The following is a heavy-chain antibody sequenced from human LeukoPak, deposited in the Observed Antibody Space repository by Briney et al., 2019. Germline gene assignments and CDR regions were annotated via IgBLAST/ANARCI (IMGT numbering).Heavy chain of an antibody. CDR2: ISASGGRT. CDR3: AKGTYSDHPHYMDV. J-gene: IGHJ6*03. D-gene: IGHD4-17*01. CDR1: GFTVSNYA. V-gene: IGHV3-23*01. Sequence: GGSLRLPCAASGFTVSNYAMSWVRRAPGKGLEWASAISASGGRTEYTDSGKGRFTISRDSSKNTLHLQMNSLRVEDTAVYYCAKGTYSDHPHYMDVWGKGTTVTVSS.